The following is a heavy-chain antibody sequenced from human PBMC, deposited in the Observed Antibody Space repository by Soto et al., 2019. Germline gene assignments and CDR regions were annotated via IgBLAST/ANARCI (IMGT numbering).Heavy chain of an antibody. CDR1: GFSLTTRGVG. CDR2: ISWDDDK. D-gene: IGHD4-17*01. CDR3: AHLLYYADFVWYFDL. J-gene: IGHJ2*01. V-gene: IGHV2-5*02. Sequence: QITLKESGPTLVKPTQTLTLTCAFSGFSLTTRGVGVGWVRQPPGKALEWLALISWDDDKRYNPSLRTRLTITMDTSKYQVVLTLTNMDPVDTATYYCAHLLYYADFVWYFDLWGRGTLVTVSS.